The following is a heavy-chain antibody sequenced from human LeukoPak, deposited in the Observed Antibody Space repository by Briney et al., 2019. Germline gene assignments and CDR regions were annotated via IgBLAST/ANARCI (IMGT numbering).Heavy chain of an antibody. CDR1: GYSFTSYW. J-gene: IGHJ3*02. CDR3: ARLSVGIVGAFDAFDI. V-gene: IGHV5-51*01. D-gene: IGHD1-26*01. CDR2: IYPRDSDT. Sequence: GESLKISCKGSGYSFTSYWIGWVRQMPGKGLEWMGIIYPRDSDTRYSPSFQGQVTISADKSISTAYLQWSSLKASDTAMYYCARLSVGIVGAFDAFDIWGQGTMVTVSS.